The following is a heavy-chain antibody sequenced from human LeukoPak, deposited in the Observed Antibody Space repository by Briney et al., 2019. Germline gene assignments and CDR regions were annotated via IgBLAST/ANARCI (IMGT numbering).Heavy chain of an antibody. CDR2: ISYDGSNK. CDR1: GFTFSSYG. Sequence: GRSLRLSCAASGFTFSSYGMHWVRQAPGKGLEWVAVISYDGSNKYYADSVKGRFTISRDNSKNTLYLQMNSLRAEDTAVYYCAKSLSSLNYMDVWGKGTTVTVSS. J-gene: IGHJ6*03. V-gene: IGHV3-30*18. CDR3: AKSLSSLNYMDV.